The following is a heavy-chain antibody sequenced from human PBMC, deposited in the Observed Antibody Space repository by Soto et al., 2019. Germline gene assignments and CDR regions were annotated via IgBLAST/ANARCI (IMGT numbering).Heavy chain of an antibody. CDR1: GYTFTSYG. D-gene: IGHD2-21*02. CDR2: INAGNGNT. V-gene: IGHV1-3*01. Sequence: ASVKVSCKASGYTFTSYGMHWVRQAPGQRLEWMGWINAGNGNTKYSQKFQGRVTITRDTSASTAYMELSSLRSEDTAVYYCASEYCGGDCYSAARYGMYFWGQGTTVTVSS. CDR3: ASEYCGGDCYSAARYGMYF. J-gene: IGHJ6*02.